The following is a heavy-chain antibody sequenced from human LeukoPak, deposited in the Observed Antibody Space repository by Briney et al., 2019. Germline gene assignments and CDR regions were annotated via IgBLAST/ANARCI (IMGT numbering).Heavy chain of an antibody. V-gene: IGHV4-39*02. CDR1: GGSIRHSDYY. CDR2: IYETGRT. CDR3: AREKLGVFAI. J-gene: IGHJ3*02. D-gene: IGHD3-16*01. Sequence: SETLSLTRTVSGGSIRHSDYYWAWVRLTPGMGLEWFGSIYETGRTSYNPSLKSRVTISVDTSKDQFSLELSSVTAADTAIYYCAREKLGVFAIWGQGTMVTVSS.